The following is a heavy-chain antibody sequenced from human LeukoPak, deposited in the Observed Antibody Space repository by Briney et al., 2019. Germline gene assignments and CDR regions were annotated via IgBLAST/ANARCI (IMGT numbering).Heavy chain of an antibody. J-gene: IGHJ3*02. D-gene: IGHD6-13*01. V-gene: IGHV3-9*01. CDR3: AKDIGVAAAAFDAFDI. CDR1: GFTFDDYD. CDR2: ISWNSGSI. Sequence: GGSLRLSCAASGFTFDDYDMHWVRQAPGKGLEWVSGISWNSGSIGYADSVKGRFTISRDNAKNSLYLQMNSLRAEDTALYYCAKDIGVAAAAFDAFDIWGQGTMVIVSS.